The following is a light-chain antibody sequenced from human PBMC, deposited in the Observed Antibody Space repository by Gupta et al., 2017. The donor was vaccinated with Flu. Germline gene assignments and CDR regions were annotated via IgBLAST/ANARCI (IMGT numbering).Light chain of an antibody. CDR1: RAISGAGDA. V-gene: IGLV1-40*01. J-gene: IGLJ1*01. CDR2: DKN. CDR3: QSYEDRRSGARV. Sequence: ITRTRSRAISGAGDAVHWYQQRPGTAPNILIFDKNNRRGGGPDRCSGSKSGPSAALAITGLQADEEADYYCQSYEDRRSGARVFGTGTKLNVL.